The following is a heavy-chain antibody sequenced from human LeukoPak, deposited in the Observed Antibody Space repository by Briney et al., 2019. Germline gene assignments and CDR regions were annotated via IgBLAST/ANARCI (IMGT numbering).Heavy chain of an antibody. CDR3: ASSTVDYFDY. Sequence: PSETLSLTCTVSGGSISSYYWSWIRQPPGKGLEWIGCIYYSGSTNYNPSLKSRVTISVDTSKNQFSLKLSSVTAADTAVYYCASSTVDYFDYWGQGTLVTVSS. D-gene: IGHD4-17*01. V-gene: IGHV4-59*08. J-gene: IGHJ4*02. CDR1: GGSISSYY. CDR2: IYYSGST.